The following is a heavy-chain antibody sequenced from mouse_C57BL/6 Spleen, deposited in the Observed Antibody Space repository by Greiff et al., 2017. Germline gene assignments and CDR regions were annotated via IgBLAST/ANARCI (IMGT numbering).Heavy chain of an antibody. V-gene: IGHV1-64*01. CDR2: IHPNSGST. Sequence: VKLQESGAELVKPGASVKLSCKASGYTFTSYWLHWVKQRPGQGLEWIGMIHPNSGSTNYNEKFKSKATLTVDKSSSTAYMQLSSLTSEDSAGYYCTMITGDYWGQGTTLTVSS. CDR3: TMITGDY. J-gene: IGHJ2*01. CDR1: GYTFTSYW. D-gene: IGHD2-4*01.